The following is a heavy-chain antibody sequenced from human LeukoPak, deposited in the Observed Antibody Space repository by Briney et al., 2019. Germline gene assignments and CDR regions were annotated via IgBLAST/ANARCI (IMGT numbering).Heavy chain of an antibody. CDR3: ARGGSYGDYVRFDP. CDR1: GYTFTGYA. Sequence: ASVKVSCKASGYTFTGYAMHWVRQAPGQRLEWMGWINAGNGNTKYSQKFQGRVTITRDTSASTAYMELSSLRSEDTAVYYCARGGSYGDYVRFDPWGQGTLVTVSS. D-gene: IGHD4-17*01. V-gene: IGHV1-3*01. J-gene: IGHJ5*02. CDR2: INAGNGNT.